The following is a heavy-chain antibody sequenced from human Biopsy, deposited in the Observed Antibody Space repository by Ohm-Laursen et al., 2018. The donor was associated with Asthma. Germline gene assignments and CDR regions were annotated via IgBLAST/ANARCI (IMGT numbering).Heavy chain of an antibody. D-gene: IGHD1-26*01. V-gene: IGHV3-30*18. Sequence: SLRLSCTASGYTFSNYGMHWVRQAPGKGLDWVAVISFDGSNKNYTDSVKGRFTISRDNSRNTLHLQMNSLRAEDTAVYYCAKDVFPGWELRRGPDYWGQGTLVTVSS. J-gene: IGHJ4*02. CDR3: AKDVFPGWELRRGPDY. CDR1: GYTFSNYG. CDR2: ISFDGSNK.